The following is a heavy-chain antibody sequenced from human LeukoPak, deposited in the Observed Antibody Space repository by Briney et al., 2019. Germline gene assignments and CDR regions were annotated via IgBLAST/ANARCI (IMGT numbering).Heavy chain of an antibody. Sequence: GRSLRLSCAASGFTFSSYGMHWVRQAPGKGLEWVAVISYDGSNKYYADSVKGRFTISRDNSKNTLYLQMNSLRAEDTAVYYCARDLHYSNYFDYWDQGTLVTVSS. D-gene: IGHD4-11*01. V-gene: IGHV3-30*03. CDR2: ISYDGSNK. CDR3: ARDLHYSNYFDY. J-gene: IGHJ4*02. CDR1: GFTFSSYG.